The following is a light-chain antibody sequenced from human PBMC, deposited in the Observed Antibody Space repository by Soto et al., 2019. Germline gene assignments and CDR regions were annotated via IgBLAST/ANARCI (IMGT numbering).Light chain of an antibody. CDR1: QGISSA. V-gene: IGKV1-13*02. CDR2: DAS. CDR3: QPFNSYPLT. Sequence: AIQLTQSPSSLSASVGDRVTITCRASQGISSALAWYQQKPGKAPKLLIYDASSLESGVPSRFSGSGSGTDFTLTTSSLQPEDFATYYCQPFNSYPLTYGQGTRLEIK. J-gene: IGKJ5*01.